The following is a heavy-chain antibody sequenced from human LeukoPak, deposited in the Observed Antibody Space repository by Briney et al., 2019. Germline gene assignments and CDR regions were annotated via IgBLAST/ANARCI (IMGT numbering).Heavy chain of an antibody. Sequence: PSETLSLTCTVSGGSISSYYWSWIRQPAGKGLEWIGRIYTSGSTNYNPSLKSRVTMSVDTSKNQFSLKLSSVTAADTAMYYCARGRPYSASYYDSDYWGQGTLVTVSS. CDR3: ARGRPYSASYYDSDY. CDR1: GGSISSYY. J-gene: IGHJ4*02. V-gene: IGHV4-4*07. D-gene: IGHD1-26*01. CDR2: IYTSGST.